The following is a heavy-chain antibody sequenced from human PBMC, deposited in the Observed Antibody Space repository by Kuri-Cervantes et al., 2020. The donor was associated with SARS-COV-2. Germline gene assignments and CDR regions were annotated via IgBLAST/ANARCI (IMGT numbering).Heavy chain of an antibody. CDR3: ASRRNFDYGDDANYYYYGMDV. D-gene: IGHD4-17*01. CDR2: ISSSSSTI. V-gene: IGHV3-48*02. J-gene: IGHJ6*02. CDR1: GLTFSSYR. Sequence: GASLKISCAASGLTFSSYRMNRVRKAPGKGLEWVSYISSSSSTIYYADSVKRRFTVSRDNAKNSLYLQMNSLRDEDTAVYYCASRRNFDYGDDANYYYYGMDVWGQGTTVTVSS.